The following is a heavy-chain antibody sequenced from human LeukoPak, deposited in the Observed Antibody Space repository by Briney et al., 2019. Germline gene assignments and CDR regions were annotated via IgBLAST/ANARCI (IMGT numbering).Heavy chain of an antibody. V-gene: IGHV4-59*08. CDR3: ARIGGQWLRRSYWYFDL. Sequence: PSETLSLTCTVSGGSISSYYWSWIRQPPGKGLEWIGYIYYSGSTNYNPSLKSRVTISVDTSKNQFSLKLSSVTAADTAVYYCARIGGQWLRRSYWYFDLWGRGTLVTVSS. CDR1: GGSISSYY. CDR2: IYYSGST. J-gene: IGHJ2*01. D-gene: IGHD6-19*01.